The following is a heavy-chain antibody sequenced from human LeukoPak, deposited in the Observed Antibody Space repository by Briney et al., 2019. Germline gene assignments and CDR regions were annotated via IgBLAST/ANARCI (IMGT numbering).Heavy chain of an antibody. CDR2: IYTSGST. CDR3: ARDSGGSYDILTGYYKRSGYFDY. V-gene: IGHV4-4*07. Sequence: SETLSLTCTVSGGSISSYYWSWIRQPAGKGLEWIGRIYTSGSTNYNPSLKSRVTMSVDTSKNQFSLKLSSVTAADTAVYYCARDSGGSYDILTGYYKRSGYFDYWGQGTLVTVSS. D-gene: IGHD3-9*01. J-gene: IGHJ4*02. CDR1: GGSISSYY.